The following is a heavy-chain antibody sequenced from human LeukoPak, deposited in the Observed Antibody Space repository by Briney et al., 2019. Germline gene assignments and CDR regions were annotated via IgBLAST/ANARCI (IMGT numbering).Heavy chain of an antibody. J-gene: IGHJ5*02. V-gene: IGHV4-59*08. CDR1: GGSISSYY. D-gene: IGHD6-13*01. Sequence: SETLSLTCTVSGGSISSYYWSWIRQPPGKGLEWIGYIYYSGSTNYNPSLKSRVTISIDTSKNQFSLKLSSVTAADTAVYYCARREQQLVFGWFDPWGQGTLVTVSS. CDR3: ARREQQLVFGWFDP. CDR2: IYYSGST.